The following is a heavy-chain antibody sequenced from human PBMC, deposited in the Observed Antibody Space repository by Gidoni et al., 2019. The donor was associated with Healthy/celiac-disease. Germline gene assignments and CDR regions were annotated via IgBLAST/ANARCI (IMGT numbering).Heavy chain of an antibody. J-gene: IGHJ4*02. CDR2: ISYDGSNK. CDR1: GFTFSSYA. D-gene: IGHD3-9*01. CDR3: ARGLDDWTRFDY. V-gene: IGHV3-30-3*01. Sequence: QVQLVESGGGVVQPGSSLRLSCAASGFTFSSYAMHWVRQAPGKGLEWVAVISYDGSNKYYADSVKGRFTISRDNSKNTLYLQMNSLRAEDTAVYYCARGLDDWTRFDYWGQGTLVTVSS.